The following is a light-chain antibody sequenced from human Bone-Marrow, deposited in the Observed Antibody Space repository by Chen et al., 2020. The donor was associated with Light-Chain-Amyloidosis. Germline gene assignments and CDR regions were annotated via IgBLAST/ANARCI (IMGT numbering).Light chain of an antibody. V-gene: IGLV2-14*01. CDR3: SSYTITNTLV. CDR2: EVT. J-gene: IGLJ1*01. CDR1: SSDVGGDNH. Sequence: QSALTQPASVSGSPGQSITIPCTGTSSDVGGDNHVSWYQQHPDKAPKLMIYEVTYRPSWVPDRFSGSKSDNTASLTISGLQTEDEAEYFCSSYTITNTLVFGSGTRVTVL.